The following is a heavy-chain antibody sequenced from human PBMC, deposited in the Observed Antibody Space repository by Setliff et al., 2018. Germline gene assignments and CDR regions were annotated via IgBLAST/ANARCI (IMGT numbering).Heavy chain of an antibody. Sequence: ASVKVSCKASGYTFKDFIISWVRQAPGQGLEWMGWISPHTGRAYYAPELQGRITMTTDTSTGTAYMEMRGLRSDDTAVYFCSRLVRYCTTTACQGASGAESWGQGTLVTVSS. J-gene: IGHJ5*02. D-gene: IGHD2-8*01. V-gene: IGHV1-18*04. CDR1: GYTFKDFI. CDR2: ISPHTGRA. CDR3: SRLVRYCTTTACQGASGAES.